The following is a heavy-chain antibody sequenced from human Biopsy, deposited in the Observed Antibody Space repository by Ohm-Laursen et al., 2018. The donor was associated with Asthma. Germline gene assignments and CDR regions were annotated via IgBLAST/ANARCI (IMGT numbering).Heavy chain of an antibody. CDR1: GYTFTSYA. D-gene: IGHD3-9*01. Sequence: ASVKVSCKASGYTFTSYAMHWVRQAPGQRLEWMGWINAGNGHTKYSQKFQGRVTITRDTSASTAYMELSGLRSEDTAVYYCARTYYDFLTGQVNDAFDIWGQGTMVTVSS. V-gene: IGHV1-3*01. CDR2: INAGNGHT. CDR3: ARTYYDFLTGQVNDAFDI. J-gene: IGHJ3*02.